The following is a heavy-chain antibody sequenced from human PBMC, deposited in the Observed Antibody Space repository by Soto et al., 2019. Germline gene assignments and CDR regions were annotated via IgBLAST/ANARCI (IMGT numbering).Heavy chain of an antibody. D-gene: IGHD3-22*01. V-gene: IGHV3-11*06. Sequence: LSLSCAASGFTFSDYYMSWIRQAPGKGLEWVSYISSSSSHTNYADSVKGRFTISRDNAKNSLYLQMNSLRADDTAVYYCARDDSSGYCDYWGQGTLVTVSS. CDR3: ARDDSSGYCDY. CDR2: ISSSSSHT. CDR1: GFTFSDYY. J-gene: IGHJ4*02.